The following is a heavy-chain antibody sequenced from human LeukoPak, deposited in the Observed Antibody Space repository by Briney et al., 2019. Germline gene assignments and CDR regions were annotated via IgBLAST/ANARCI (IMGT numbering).Heavy chain of an antibody. Sequence: SETLSLTCTVSGDSVSSGTYYWSWIRQPPGKGLEWIGYIYYSGSTNYNPSLMSRVTISVDTSKNQFSLKLSSVTAADTAVYYCARMYSSGWHFDLWGRGTLVTVSS. J-gene: IGHJ2*01. V-gene: IGHV4-61*01. CDR1: GDSVSSGTYY. CDR2: IYYSGST. CDR3: ARMYSSGWHFDL. D-gene: IGHD6-19*01.